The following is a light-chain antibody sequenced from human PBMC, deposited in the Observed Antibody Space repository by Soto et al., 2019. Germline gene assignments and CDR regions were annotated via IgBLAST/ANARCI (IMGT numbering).Light chain of an antibody. V-gene: IGKV1-39*01. Sequence: DIQLTQSPSSLSASVGDRVTITCRASQSISTFLNWYQQIPGKAPKLLIYAASTLQSGVPSRFSGSGSGTDFTLTITRLQAEAVATYYCHHPYNIPLTFGQGTKVEI. CDR3: HHPYNIPLT. J-gene: IGKJ1*01. CDR2: AAS. CDR1: QSISTF.